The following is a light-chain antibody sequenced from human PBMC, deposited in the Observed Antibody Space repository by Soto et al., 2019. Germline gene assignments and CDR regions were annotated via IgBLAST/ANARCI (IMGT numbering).Light chain of an antibody. J-gene: IGKJ1*01. CDR2: GTS. Sequence: EIVLTQSPGTLSLSPGERATLSCRASQSVSSSYLAWYQQKPGQAPRLLIYGTSSRATAIPDRFNGSGSGTDFTLTISRLEPEDFAVYYCQQYGSSSWTFGQGTKV. V-gene: IGKV3-20*01. CDR3: QQYGSSSWT. CDR1: QSVSSSY.